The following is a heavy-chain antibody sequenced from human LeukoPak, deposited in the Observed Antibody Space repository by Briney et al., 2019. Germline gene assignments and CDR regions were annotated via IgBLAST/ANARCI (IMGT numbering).Heavy chain of an antibody. CDR1: GFTFSSYS. V-gene: IGHV3-21*01. D-gene: IGHD5-18*01. Sequence: GGSLRPSCAASGFTFSSYSMNWVRQAPGKGLEWVSSISSSSSYIYYADSVKGRFTISRDNAKNSLYLQMNSLRAEDTAVYYCARDRYSYGDFDYWGQGTLVTVSS. J-gene: IGHJ4*02. CDR3: ARDRYSYGDFDY. CDR2: ISSSSSYI.